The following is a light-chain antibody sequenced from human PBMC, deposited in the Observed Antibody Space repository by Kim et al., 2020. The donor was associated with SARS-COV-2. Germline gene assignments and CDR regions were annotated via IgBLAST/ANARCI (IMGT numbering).Light chain of an antibody. CDR2: HVS. Sequence: DIQMTQSPSTLSASVGDRVTITCRASQSISSWLAWYQQKPGKAPKLVFYHVSSLESGVPSRFSGSGSGTEFTLTISSLQPDDFATYYCQQYNSYSRTFGQGTKVDIK. CDR3: QQYNSYSRT. CDR1: QSISSW. J-gene: IGKJ1*01. V-gene: IGKV1-5*01.